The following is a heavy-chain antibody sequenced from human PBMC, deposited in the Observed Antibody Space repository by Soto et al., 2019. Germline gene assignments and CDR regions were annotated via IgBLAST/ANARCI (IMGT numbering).Heavy chain of an antibody. J-gene: IGHJ3*02. V-gene: IGHV3-33*01. CDR3: ARDRDGATGTTPAAFDI. D-gene: IGHD1-1*01. Sequence: GSLRLSCAASGFAFSSYGMHWVRQAPGKGLEWVAVIWYDGSNKYYADSVKGRFTISRDNSKNTLYLQMNSLRAEDTAVYYCARDRDGATGTTPAAFDIWGQGTMVTVSS. CDR2: IWYDGSNK. CDR1: GFAFSSYG.